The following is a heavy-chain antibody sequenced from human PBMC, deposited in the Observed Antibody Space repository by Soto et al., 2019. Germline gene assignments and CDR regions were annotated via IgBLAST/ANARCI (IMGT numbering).Heavy chain of an antibody. V-gene: IGHV3-7*03. J-gene: IGHJ6*02. CDR1: GFTFSSYW. D-gene: IGHD2-21*02. CDR3: AREVTVGVTTTIYYYYGMDV. CDR2: IKQDGSEK. Sequence: GGSLRLSCAASGFTFSSYWMSWVRQAPGKGLEWVANIKQDGSEKYYVDSVKGRFTISRDNAKNSLYLQMNSLRAEDTAVYYCAREVTVGVTTTIYYYYGMDVWGQGTTVTVSS.